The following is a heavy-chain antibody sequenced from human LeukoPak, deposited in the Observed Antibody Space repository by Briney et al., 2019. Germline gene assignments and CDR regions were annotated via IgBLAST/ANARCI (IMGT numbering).Heavy chain of an antibody. CDR1: GFTFSSYG. Sequence: GRSLRLFCAASGFTFSSYGMHWVRQAPGKGLEWVAVISYDGSNKYYADSVKGRFTISRDNSKNTLYLQMNSLRAEDTAVYYCAKDPYDYGDYVPDYWGQGTLVTVSS. V-gene: IGHV3-30*18. J-gene: IGHJ4*02. CDR2: ISYDGSNK. D-gene: IGHD4-17*01. CDR3: AKDPYDYGDYVPDY.